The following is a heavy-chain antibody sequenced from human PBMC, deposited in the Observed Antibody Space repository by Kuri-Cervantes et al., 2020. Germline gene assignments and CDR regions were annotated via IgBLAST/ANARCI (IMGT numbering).Heavy chain of an antibody. Sequence: GSLRLSCAVYGESLSVYYWSWIRQPPGKRLEWIGEINHSGSTNYNPSLKSRVTISADTSKNQFSLMLSSVTAADTAIYYCVAEGGMVVAATPGWFDPWGQGTLVTVSS. D-gene: IGHD2-15*01. CDR3: VAEGGMVVAATPGWFDP. CDR2: INHSGST. CDR1: GESLSVYY. J-gene: IGHJ5*02. V-gene: IGHV4-34*01.